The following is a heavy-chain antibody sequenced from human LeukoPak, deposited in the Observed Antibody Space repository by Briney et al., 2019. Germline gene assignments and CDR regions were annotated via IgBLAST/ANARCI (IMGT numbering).Heavy chain of an antibody. J-gene: IGHJ4*02. V-gene: IGHV3-53*01. CDR2: IYSGGST. CDR3: ARDQGPYYFDY. CDR1: GFTFSSYA. Sequence: PGGSLRLSCAASGFTFSSYAMSWVRQAPGKGLEWVSVIYSGGSTYYADSVKGRFTISRDNSKNTLYLQMNSLRAEDTAVYYCARDQGPYYFDYWGQGTLVTVSS.